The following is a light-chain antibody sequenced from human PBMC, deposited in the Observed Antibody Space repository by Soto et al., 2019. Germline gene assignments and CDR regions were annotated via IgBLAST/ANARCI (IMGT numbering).Light chain of an antibody. J-gene: IGKJ1*01. V-gene: IGKV1-27*01. CDR2: ATS. Sequence: IQMAQSPSSLSASVGDTVALTFVVSEDIGHFLAWYQQRPGTVPKLLIYATSRLQPGVPSRFSGSGSGTDFTLTINTLQPEDVATYFCLKYNKDAPGAFGQGTKVDIK. CDR1: EDIGHF. CDR3: LKYNKDAPGA.